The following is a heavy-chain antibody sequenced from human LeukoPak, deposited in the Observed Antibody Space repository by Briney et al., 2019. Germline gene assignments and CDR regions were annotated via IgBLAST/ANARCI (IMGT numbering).Heavy chain of an antibody. J-gene: IGHJ6*02. D-gene: IGHD3-3*01. Sequence: GGSLRLSCAASGFTFSSYEMNWDRQAPGKGVEWVSYISSSGNTIYYADSVKGRFTISRDNAKNSLYLQMNSLRAEDTAVYYCARDSHLRSVNSYYYGMDVWGQGTTVTVSS. CDR1: GFTFSSYE. CDR2: ISSSGNTI. V-gene: IGHV3-48*03. CDR3: ARDSHLRSVNSYYYGMDV.